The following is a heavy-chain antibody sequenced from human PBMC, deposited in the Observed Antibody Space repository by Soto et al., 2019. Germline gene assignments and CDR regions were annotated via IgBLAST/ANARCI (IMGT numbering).Heavy chain of an antibody. D-gene: IGHD6-19*01. CDR3: ASGVAGTRFAV. CDR2: AYYRSNWRH. Sequence: SQTLSLTCAISGDSVSSNTAAWNWIRSSPSRGLDWLGRAYYRSNWRHDYAVSVKSRITCNPATSKNHFSLQLNSVTPDDTAVYYCASGVAGTRFAVWGQGTIVTISS. CDR1: GDSVSSNTAA. V-gene: IGHV6-1*01. J-gene: IGHJ4*02.